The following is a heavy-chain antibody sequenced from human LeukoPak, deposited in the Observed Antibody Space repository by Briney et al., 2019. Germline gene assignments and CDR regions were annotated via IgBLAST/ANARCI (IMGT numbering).Heavy chain of an antibody. Sequence: GGSLRLSCAASGFTFSRYSMSWVRQAPGKGLEWVSSITSGVGYIYYADSLKGRLTISRDNAKNSLYLQLNSLRAEDTAVYYCARDRYDSSGYYCISDYWGQGTLVTVSS. CDR1: GFTFSRYS. J-gene: IGHJ4*02. CDR3: ARDRYDSSGYYCISDY. D-gene: IGHD3-22*01. V-gene: IGHV3-21*01. CDR2: ITSGVGYI.